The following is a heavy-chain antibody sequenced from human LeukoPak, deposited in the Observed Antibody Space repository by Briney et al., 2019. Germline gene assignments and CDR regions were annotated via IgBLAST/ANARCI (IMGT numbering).Heavy chain of an antibody. Sequence: GESLKISCKGSGYSFTSYWISWVRQMPGKGLKWMGRIDPSDSYTNYSPSFQGHVTISAGKSISTAYLQWSSLKASDTAMYYCAISVTSQAFDIWGQGTMVTVSS. J-gene: IGHJ3*02. CDR2: IDPSDSYT. D-gene: IGHD4-23*01. V-gene: IGHV5-10-1*01. CDR1: GYSFTSYW. CDR3: AISVTSQAFDI.